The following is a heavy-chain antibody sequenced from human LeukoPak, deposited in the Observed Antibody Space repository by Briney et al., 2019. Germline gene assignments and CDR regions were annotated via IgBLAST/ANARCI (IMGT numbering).Heavy chain of an antibody. V-gene: IGHV4-39*07. J-gene: IGHJ4*02. CDR3: ARGVDITMIVVVITYFDY. CDR1: GGSISSSSYY. CDR2: IYYSGST. Sequence: PSETLSLTCTVSGGSISSSSYYWGWIRQPPGKGLEWIGSIYYSGSTYYNPSLKSRVTISVDTSKNQFSLKLSSVTAADTAVYYCARGVDITMIVVVITYFDYWGQGTLVTVSS. D-gene: IGHD3-22*01.